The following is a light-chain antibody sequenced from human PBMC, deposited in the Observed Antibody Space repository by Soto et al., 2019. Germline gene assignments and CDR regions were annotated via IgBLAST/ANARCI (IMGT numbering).Light chain of an antibody. J-gene: IGLJ2*01. CDR1: SSDVGGYNY. CDR3: SSYTSRSTVV. Sequence: QSALTQPASVSGSPGQSITISCTGTSSDVGGYNYVSWYQQHPGKAPKLMIYEVSNRPSGVSNRFSGSKSGNTASLTISRLQAEDEADYYCSSYTSRSTVVFGGGTKVTVL. V-gene: IGLV2-14*01. CDR2: EVS.